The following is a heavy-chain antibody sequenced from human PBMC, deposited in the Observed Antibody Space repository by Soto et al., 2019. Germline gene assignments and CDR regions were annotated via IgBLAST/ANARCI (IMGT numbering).Heavy chain of an antibody. V-gene: IGHV3-7*04. CDR1: GFTFSNYW. D-gene: IGHD5-12*01. CDR2: LKPDGSEK. J-gene: IGHJ6*03. CDR3: ARVGYSGQAYYYYYMDV. Sequence: PGGSLRLSCAASGFTFSNYWMNWVRQAPGKGLEWVANLKPDGSEKYYVDSVKGRFTISRDNAKNTLYLQMNSLRAEDTAVYYCARVGYSGQAYYYYYMDVWGKGTTVTVSS.